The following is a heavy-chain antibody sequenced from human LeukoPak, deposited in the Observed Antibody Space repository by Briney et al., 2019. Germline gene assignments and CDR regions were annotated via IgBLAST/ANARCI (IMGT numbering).Heavy chain of an antibody. Sequence: PAGGSLRLSCAASGFTFSSYAMSWVRQAPGKGLEWVSAISGSGGSTYYADSVKGRFTISRNNSKNTLYLQMNSLRAEDTAVYYCAKEPMIAPFFDYWGQGTLVTVSS. V-gene: IGHV3-23*01. J-gene: IGHJ4*02. D-gene: IGHD3-16*01. CDR2: ISGSGGST. CDR3: AKEPMIAPFFDY. CDR1: GFTFSSYA.